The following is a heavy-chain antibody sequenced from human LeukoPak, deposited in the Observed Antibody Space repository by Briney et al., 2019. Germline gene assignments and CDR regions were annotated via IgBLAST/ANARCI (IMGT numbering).Heavy chain of an antibody. Sequence: ASVKVSCKAHGGTFNNDGISRVRQAPGQGLEWMGRIIPAFNIVNYAQKFQGRVTITADKFTNTAYMELSSLRSEDTAVYYCAREKDIRGAAAGFDYWGQGTLVTVSS. CDR2: IIPAFNIV. CDR1: GGTFNNDG. V-gene: IGHV1-69*04. CDR3: AREKDIRGAAAGFDY. J-gene: IGHJ4*02. D-gene: IGHD6-13*01.